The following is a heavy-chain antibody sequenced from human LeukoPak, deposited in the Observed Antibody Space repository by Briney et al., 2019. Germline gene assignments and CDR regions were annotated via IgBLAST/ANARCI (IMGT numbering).Heavy chain of an antibody. CDR2: ISGSGDRT. CDR1: GFTFSSYS. V-gene: IGHV3-23*01. D-gene: IGHD3-10*01. CDR3: ANSRGHGSGNL. Sequence: PGGSLRLSCAASGFTFSSYSMSWVRQAPGKGLEWVSGISGSGDRTYYADAVKGRFTISRDNPKNTVYLQMDSLRAEDTAVYYCANSRGHGSGNLWGQGTLVTVSS. J-gene: IGHJ5*02.